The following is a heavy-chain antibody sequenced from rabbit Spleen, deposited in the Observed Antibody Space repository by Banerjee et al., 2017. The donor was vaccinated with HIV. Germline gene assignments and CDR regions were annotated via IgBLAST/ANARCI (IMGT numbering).Heavy chain of an antibody. CDR1: GFSFSNRHW. D-gene: IGHD1-1*01. V-gene: IGHV1S45*01. J-gene: IGHJ6*01. CDR2: IYTGSSGNT. Sequence: QEQLEESGGDLVKPEGSLTLTCTASGFSFSNRHWICWVRQAPGKGLEWIACIYTGSSGNTYYASWAKGRFTISKTSSTTLTLQMTSLTVADTATYFCARDTSTSFSTYGMDLWGPGTLVTVS. CDR3: ARDTSTSFSTYGMDL.